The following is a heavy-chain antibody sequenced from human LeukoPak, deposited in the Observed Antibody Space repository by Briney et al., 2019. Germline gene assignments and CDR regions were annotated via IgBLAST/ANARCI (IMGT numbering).Heavy chain of an antibody. CDR3: ARGPGVRAYYYYYMDV. D-gene: IGHD2-8*01. Sequence: PSETLSLTCTVSGYSISSGYYWGWIRQPPGKGLEWIGSIYHSGSTYYNPSLKSRVTISVDTSKNQFSLKLSSVTAADTAVYYCARGPGVRAYYYYYMDVWGKGTTVTVSS. V-gene: IGHV4-38-2*02. CDR1: GYSISSGYY. CDR2: IYHSGST. J-gene: IGHJ6*03.